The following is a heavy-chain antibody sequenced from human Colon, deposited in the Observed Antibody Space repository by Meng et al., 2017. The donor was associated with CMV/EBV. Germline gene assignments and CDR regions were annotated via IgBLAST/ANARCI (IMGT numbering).Heavy chain of an antibody. CDR1: GFSVSRNY. D-gene: IGHD2-21*02. J-gene: IGHJ4*02. V-gene: IGHV3-66*01. CDR3: ARNRLECGGDCYFADS. CDR2: IYDTGTR. Sequence: GESLKISCAASGFSVSRNYISWVRQHPGQGLEWLSVIYDTGTRYYADSVKGRFTVSRDESKNTVFLQMNNLRAEDTAVYYCARNRLECGGDCYFADSWGQGTLVTVSS.